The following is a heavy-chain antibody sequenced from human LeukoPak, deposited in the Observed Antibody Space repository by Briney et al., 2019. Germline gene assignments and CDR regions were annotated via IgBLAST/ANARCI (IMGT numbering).Heavy chain of an antibody. V-gene: IGHV1-69*13. J-gene: IGHJ4*02. D-gene: IGHD3-22*01. Sequence: SGKVSCKASGYTSTSDGISWVRQAAGQWLEWMGWIIPIFGTANYAQKFQGRVTITADESTSTAYMELSSLRSEDTAVYYCASVYDSSGYYHEFDYWGQGTLVTVSS. CDR1: GYTSTSDG. CDR3: ASVYDSSGYYHEFDY. CDR2: IIPIFGTA.